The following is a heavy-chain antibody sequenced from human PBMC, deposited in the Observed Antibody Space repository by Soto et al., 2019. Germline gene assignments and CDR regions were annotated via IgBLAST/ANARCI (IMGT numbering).Heavy chain of an antibody. Sequence: EVQLLESGGGLVQPGGSLRLSCAASGFTVSSYAMSWVRQAPGKGLEWVSVISGSGSTYSADSVKGRFTISRDSSKKTVYLQMNSLRAEDTVVYYCAKALRFTFTTGYYMDVWGRGTTVTVSS. V-gene: IGHV3-23*01. D-gene: IGHD3-16*01. CDR2: ISGSGST. CDR1: GFTVSSYA. CDR3: AKALRFTFTTGYYMDV. J-gene: IGHJ6*03.